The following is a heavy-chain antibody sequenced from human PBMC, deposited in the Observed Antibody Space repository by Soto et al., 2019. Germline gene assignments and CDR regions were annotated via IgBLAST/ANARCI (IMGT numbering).Heavy chain of an antibody. CDR2: INPSGGST. CDR1: GYTFTSYY. J-gene: IGHJ4*02. D-gene: IGHD3-16*02. CDR3: ARGIPSPNYYYVWGGYRLAFDY. V-gene: IGHV1-46*01. Sequence: VASVKVSCKASGYTFTSYYMHWVRQAPGQGLEWMGIINPSGGSTSYAQKFQGRVTMTRDTSTSTVYMELSSLRSEDTAVYYCARGIPSPNYYYVWGGYRLAFDYWGQGTLVTVSS.